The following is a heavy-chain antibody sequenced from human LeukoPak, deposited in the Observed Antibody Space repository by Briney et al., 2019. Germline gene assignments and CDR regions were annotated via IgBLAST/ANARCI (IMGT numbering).Heavy chain of an antibody. CDR1: GGSTDSYYY. CDR3: ASNIPTPTTSPPLGY. J-gene: IGHJ4*02. V-gene: IGHV4-59*08. Sequence: PSETLSLTCTVSGGSTDSYYYWSWIRQPPGKGLEWIGYIDYSGRTKYNPSLQSRVTISVDTSNTQFSLRLGSVTAADTAVYFCASNIPTPTTSPPLGYWGQGTLVTVSS. D-gene: IGHD1-1*01. CDR2: IDYSGRT.